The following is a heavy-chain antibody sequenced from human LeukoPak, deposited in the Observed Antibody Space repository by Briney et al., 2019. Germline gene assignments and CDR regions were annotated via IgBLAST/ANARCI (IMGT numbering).Heavy chain of an antibody. CDR2: ISNDGSNK. Sequence: GSLRLSCAASGFTFSSYGMHWVRQAPGKGLEWVAVISNDGSNKYYADSVKGRFTISRDNSKNTLYLQMNSLRAEDTAVYFCAKRLDSSGYLFDYWGQGTLVTVSS. CDR1: GFTFSSYG. J-gene: IGHJ4*02. CDR3: AKRLDSSGYLFDY. D-gene: IGHD3-22*01. V-gene: IGHV3-30*18.